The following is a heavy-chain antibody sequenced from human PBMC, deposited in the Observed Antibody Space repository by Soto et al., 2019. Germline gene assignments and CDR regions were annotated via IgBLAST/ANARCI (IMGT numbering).Heavy chain of an antibody. CDR2: IIPIFGTA. CDR3: AREAYSGYRFETAGYYYGMDV. V-gene: IGHV1-69*06. Sequence: SVKVSCKASGGTFSSDAISWVRQAPGQGPEWMGGIIPIFGTANYAQKFQGRVTITADKSTSTAYMELSSLRSEGTAVYYCAREAYSGYRFETAGYYYGMDVWGQGTTVTVSS. J-gene: IGHJ6*02. CDR1: GGTFSSDA. D-gene: IGHD5-12*01.